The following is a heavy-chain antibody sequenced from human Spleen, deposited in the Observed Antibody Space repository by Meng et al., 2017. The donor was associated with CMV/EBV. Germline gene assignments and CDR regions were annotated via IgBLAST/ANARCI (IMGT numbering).Heavy chain of an antibody. CDR3: ATVGGSHYFDY. J-gene: IGHJ4*02. CDR2: ISAYKGST. Sequence: ASVKVSCKASGYTFTSYGITWVRQAPGQGLEWMGWISAYKGSTNYAQKVQGRVTMTTDTSTSTAYMELRSLRSDDTAVYYCATVGGSHYFDYWGQRTLVTVSS. D-gene: IGHD6-25*01. CDR1: GYTFTSYG. V-gene: IGHV1-18*01.